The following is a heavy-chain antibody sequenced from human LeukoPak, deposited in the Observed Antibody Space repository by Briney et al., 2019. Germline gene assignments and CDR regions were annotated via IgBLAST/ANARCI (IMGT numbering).Heavy chain of an antibody. D-gene: IGHD3-10*01. J-gene: IGHJ4*02. CDR1: GFTFSNYG. Sequence: GGSLRLSCVASGFTFSNYGVSWVRQAPGKGLEWVSAFSGSGGRTYYAESVKGRFTISRDNSKNTLYLHMNSLRAEDTAVYYCAKSEYYYGSGSYVTLGDYWGQGTLVTVSS. CDR3: AKSEYYYGSGSYVTLGDY. V-gene: IGHV3-23*01. CDR2: FSGSGGRT.